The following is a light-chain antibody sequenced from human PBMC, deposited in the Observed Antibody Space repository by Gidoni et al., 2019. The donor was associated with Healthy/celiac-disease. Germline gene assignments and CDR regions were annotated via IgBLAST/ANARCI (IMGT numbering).Light chain of an antibody. CDR2: EVS. V-gene: IGLV2-23*02. Sequence: QSALTQPASVSGSPGQSITISCTGTSSDVGIYNLVSWYQQHPGKPPKLMIYEVSKRPSGVSNRFSGSKSGNTASLTISGLQAEDEADYYCCSYAGSSTYVFGTGTKVTVL. J-gene: IGLJ1*01. CDR3: CSYAGSSTYV. CDR1: SSDVGIYNL.